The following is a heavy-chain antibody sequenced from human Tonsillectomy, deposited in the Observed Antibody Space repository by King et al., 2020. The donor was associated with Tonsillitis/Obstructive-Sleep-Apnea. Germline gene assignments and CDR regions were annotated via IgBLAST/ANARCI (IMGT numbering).Heavy chain of an antibody. D-gene: IGHD5-18*01. J-gene: IGHJ3*02. CDR3: ARIQSRVYSYGPDDAFDI. CDR2: IDWDDDK. Sequence: VTLKESGPALVKPTQTLTLTCTFSGFSLSTSGMCVSWIRQPPGKALEWLARIDWDDDKYYSTSLKTRLTISKDTSKNQVVLTMTNMDPVDTATYYCARIQSRVYSYGPDDAFDIWGQGTMVTVSS. V-gene: IGHV2-70*11. CDR1: GFSLSTSGMC.